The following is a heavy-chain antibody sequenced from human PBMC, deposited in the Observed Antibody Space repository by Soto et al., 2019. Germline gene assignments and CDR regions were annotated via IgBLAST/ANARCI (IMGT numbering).Heavy chain of an antibody. Sequence: QGQLVQSGTEVKKPGASVKVSCKASGYTFSNFGLSWVRQAPGQGLEWMGWSSPSNGQTIYAQNFHGRVTMTTDTSTATAPMELRSLISDDTAVYYCARVIMIFGVTNLGSYFDYWGQGTRFTVSA. CDR2: SSPSNGQT. J-gene: IGHJ4*02. D-gene: IGHD3-3*01. CDR1: GYTFSNFG. V-gene: IGHV1-18*01. CDR3: ARVIMIFGVTNLGSYFDY.